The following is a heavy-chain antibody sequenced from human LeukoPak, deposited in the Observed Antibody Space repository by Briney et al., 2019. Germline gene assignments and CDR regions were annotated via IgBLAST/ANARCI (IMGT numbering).Heavy chain of an antibody. Sequence: PGGSLRLSCAASGFTVSSNYMSWVRQAPGKGLGWVSGISRTGGDTYYADSVKGRFTISRDTSKNTLFLQMNSLRAEDTAVYYCAKEVRPNDYWGQGTLVTVSS. CDR2: ISRTGGDT. CDR3: AKEVRPNDY. CDR1: GFTVSSNY. J-gene: IGHJ4*02. V-gene: IGHV3-23*01. D-gene: IGHD6-6*01.